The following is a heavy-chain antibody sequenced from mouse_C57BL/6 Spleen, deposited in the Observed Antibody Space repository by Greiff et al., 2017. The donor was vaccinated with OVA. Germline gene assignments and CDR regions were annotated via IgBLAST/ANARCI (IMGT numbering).Heavy chain of an antibody. J-gene: IGHJ1*03. Sequence: QVQLKQSGAELAKPGASVKLSCKASGYTFTSYWMHWVKQRPGQGLEWIGYTNPSSGYTKYNQKFKDKATLTADKSSSTAYMQLSSLTYEDSAVYYCARDYGGVGWYFDVWGTGTTVTVSS. CDR1: GYTFTSYW. V-gene: IGHV1-7*01. CDR3: ARDYGGVGWYFDV. D-gene: IGHD1-1*01. CDR2: TNPSSGYT.